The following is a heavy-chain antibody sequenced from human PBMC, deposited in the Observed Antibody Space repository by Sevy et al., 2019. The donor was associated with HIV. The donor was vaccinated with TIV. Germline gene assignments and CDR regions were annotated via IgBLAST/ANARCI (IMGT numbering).Heavy chain of an antibody. J-gene: IGHJ6*02. D-gene: IGHD2-2*01. V-gene: IGHV3-30*18. Sequence: GSLRLSCAASGFTFSSYGMHWVRQAPGKGLEWVAVISYDGSNKYYGDSVKGRFTISRDNSKNTLYLQMNSLRAEDTAVYYCAKDLPRYCSSTSCYHYYGMDVWGQGTTVTVSS. CDR1: GFTFSSYG. CDR2: ISYDGSNK. CDR3: AKDLPRYCSSTSCYHYYGMDV.